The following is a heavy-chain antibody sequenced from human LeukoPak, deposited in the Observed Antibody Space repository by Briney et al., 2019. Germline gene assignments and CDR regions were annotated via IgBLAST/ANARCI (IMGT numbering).Heavy chain of an antibody. D-gene: IGHD2-2*01. Sequence: GGSLRLSCAASGNYWMHWVRQAPGEGLVWVSHINSDGSWTSYADSVKGRFTISKDNAKNTVYLQMNNLRAEDTAVYYCVSFYETYWGRGTLVTVSS. CDR1: GNYW. V-gene: IGHV3-74*01. CDR3: VSFYETY. J-gene: IGHJ4*02. CDR2: INSDGSWT.